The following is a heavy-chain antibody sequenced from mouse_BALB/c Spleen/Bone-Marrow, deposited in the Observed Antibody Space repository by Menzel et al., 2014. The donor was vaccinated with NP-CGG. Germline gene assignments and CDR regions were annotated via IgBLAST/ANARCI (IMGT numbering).Heavy chain of an antibody. V-gene: IGHV1S81*02. CDR2: INPSNGRT. CDR3: ARRTTTVVATDY. J-gene: IGHJ2*01. D-gene: IGHD1-1*01. CDR1: GYTFTSYW. Sequence: VKLQESGAELVKPGASVKLSCKASGYTFTSYWMHWVKQRPGQGLEWIGEINPSNGRTNYNEKFKSKATLTVDESSSTAYMQLSSLTSEDSAVYYCARRTTTVVATDYWGQGTTLTVSS.